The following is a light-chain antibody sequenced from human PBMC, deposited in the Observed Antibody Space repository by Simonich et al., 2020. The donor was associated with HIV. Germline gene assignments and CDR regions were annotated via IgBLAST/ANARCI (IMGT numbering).Light chain of an antibody. CDR2: WAS. V-gene: IGKV4-1*01. CDR3: QQHYSAPFA. Sequence: DIVLTQSPDSLAVSLVERATINCKSSQSVLYSSNNKNYLAWYQKKPGQPPKLLIYWASTRESGVPERFSGSGSGTDFTLTISSLQAEDVAVYYCQQHYSAPFAFGGGTKVEIK. J-gene: IGKJ4*01. CDR1: QSVLYSSNNKNY.